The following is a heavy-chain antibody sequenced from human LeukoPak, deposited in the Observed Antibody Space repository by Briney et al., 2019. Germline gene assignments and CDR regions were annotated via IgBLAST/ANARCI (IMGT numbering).Heavy chain of an antibody. CDR3: TRVSSWYYYYMDV. CDR2: IRSKAYGGTT. V-gene: IGHV3-49*04. D-gene: IGHD6-13*01. J-gene: IGHJ6*03. CDR1: GFTFGDYA. Sequence: GGSLRLSCTASGFTFGDYAMTWVRQAPGKGLEWVGFIRSKAYGGTTEYAASVKGRFTISRDDSKSIAYLLMNSLKTEDTAVYYCTRVSSWYYYYMDVWGKGTTVTVSS.